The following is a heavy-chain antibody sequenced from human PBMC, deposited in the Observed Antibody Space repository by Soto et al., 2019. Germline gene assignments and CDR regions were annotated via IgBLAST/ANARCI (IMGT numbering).Heavy chain of an antibody. Sequence: QVQLVQSGAEVKKPGTSVKVSCKASGGTFNSYAISWVRQVPGQGPKWMGGIIPVFRTPIYAQRFQGNVTITADESTTTAYMELSSLNSEDTAVYYCARGRYCSGSTCKPYYYGMDVWAQGTTVTVSS. CDR3: ARGRYCSGSTCKPYYYGMDV. V-gene: IGHV1-69*12. D-gene: IGHD2-15*01. J-gene: IGHJ6*02. CDR1: GGTFNSYA. CDR2: IIPVFRTP.